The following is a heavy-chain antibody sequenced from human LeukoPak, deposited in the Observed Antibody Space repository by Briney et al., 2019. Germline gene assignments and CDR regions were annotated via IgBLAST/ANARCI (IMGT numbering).Heavy chain of an antibody. CDR2: FIPIFGIA. CDR3: ARDRYCSSTSCQLNGWFDP. V-gene: IGHV1-69*10. CDR1: RGTFTSYA. D-gene: IGHD2-2*01. Sequence: SSVNVSCKASRGTFTSYAISLGRQAPGHGLEWRGGFIPIFGIANYAQKFQRRVTITADKSTSTAYMELSSLRSEDTAVYYCARDRYCSSTSCQLNGWFDPWRQGTLVSVSS. J-gene: IGHJ5*02.